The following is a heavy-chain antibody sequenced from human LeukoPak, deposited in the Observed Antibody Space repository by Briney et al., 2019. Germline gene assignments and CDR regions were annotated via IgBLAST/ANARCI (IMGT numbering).Heavy chain of an antibody. CDR3: AKALGYYDIKGFDP. Sequence: GSLRLSCAASGFTFSSYAMRWVRQAPGKGLEWVSAISGSGGSTYYADSVKGRFTISRDNSKNTLYLQMNSLRAEDTAVYYCAKALGYYDIKGFDPWGQGTLVTVSS. CDR1: GFTFSSYA. J-gene: IGHJ5*02. CDR2: ISGSGGST. V-gene: IGHV3-23*01. D-gene: IGHD3-22*01.